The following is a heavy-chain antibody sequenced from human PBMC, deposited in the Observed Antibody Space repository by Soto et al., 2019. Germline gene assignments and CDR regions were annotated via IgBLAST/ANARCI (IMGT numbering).Heavy chain of an antibody. CDR2: IWYDGNNK. CDR1: GFTFSNYG. CDR3: ARGLHSLFDY. Sequence: PGGSLRLSCAASGFTFSNYGMHWVRQAPGKGLEWVAVIWYDGNNKYYADSVKGRFTISRDNSNNTLYVQMTRLRAEDTAVYYCARGLHSLFDYWGQGTLVTVSS. D-gene: IGHD2-21*01. J-gene: IGHJ4*02. V-gene: IGHV3-33*01.